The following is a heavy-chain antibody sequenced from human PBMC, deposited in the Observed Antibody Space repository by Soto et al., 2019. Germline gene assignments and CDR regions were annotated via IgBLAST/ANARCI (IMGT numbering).Heavy chain of an antibody. Sequence: GGSLRLSCAASGFVFSSYAMTCVRQAPGRGLEWVSAISGSGSPTYYADSVKGRFTISRDNSKNTLYLQMNSLRADDTAVYYCARDMSGGTYNYYYGMDVWGQGTTVTVSS. CDR2: ISGSGSPT. CDR3: ARDMSGGTYNYYYGMDV. J-gene: IGHJ6*02. CDR1: GFVFSSYA. V-gene: IGHV3-23*01. D-gene: IGHD1-26*01.